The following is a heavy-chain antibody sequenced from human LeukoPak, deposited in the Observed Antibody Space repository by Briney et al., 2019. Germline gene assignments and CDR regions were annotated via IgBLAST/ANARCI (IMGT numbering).Heavy chain of an antibody. D-gene: IGHD7-27*01. CDR3: ARVVWGGDFHYSLDV. CDR2: IYMSGST. Sequence: SETLSLTCTVSGGSIRSGTDYWSWIRQPAGKGLEWVGRIYMSGSTDYNPSFKSRVTMSVDTSKNQVSLKLRSVTAADTAVYYCARVVWGGDFHYSLDVWGKGTTVIVSS. V-gene: IGHV4-61*02. CDR1: GGSIRSGTDY. J-gene: IGHJ6*03.